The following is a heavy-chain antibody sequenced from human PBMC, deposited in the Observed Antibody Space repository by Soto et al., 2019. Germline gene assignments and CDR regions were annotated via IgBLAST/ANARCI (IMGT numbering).Heavy chain of an antibody. CDR2: ISGNGGST. V-gene: IGHV3-23*01. CDR1: GFTFSNYA. CDR3: AKAYGDFNFQH. D-gene: IGHD4-17*01. Sequence: GGSLRLSXAASGFTFSNYAMTWVRQAPGKGLEWVSSISGNGGSTYYADSVKGRFTISRDNSKNTLYLQMNSLRAEDTAVFYCAKAYGDFNFQHWGQGALVTVSS. J-gene: IGHJ1*01.